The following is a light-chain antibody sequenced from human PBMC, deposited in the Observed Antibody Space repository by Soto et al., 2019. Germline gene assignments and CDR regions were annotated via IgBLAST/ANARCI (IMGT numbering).Light chain of an antibody. Sequence: EIVLTQSPGTLSLSPGERATLSCRASQSVSSSYLTWYHQRPGQAPRLLIYDASRRATGIPDRFSGSGSGTDFSLTISRLEPEDFALYYCQHYNNWPTFGQGTKVDIK. CDR1: QSVSSSY. J-gene: IGKJ1*01. V-gene: IGKV3-20*01. CDR3: QHYNNWPT. CDR2: DAS.